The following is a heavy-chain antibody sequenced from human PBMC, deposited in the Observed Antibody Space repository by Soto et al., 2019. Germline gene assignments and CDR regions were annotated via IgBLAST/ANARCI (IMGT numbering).Heavy chain of an antibody. V-gene: IGHV3-74*03. CDR3: ARGIFGDPPAFDY. J-gene: IGHJ4*02. CDR1: GFIFSSHW. D-gene: IGHD3-3*01. Sequence: PGGSLRLSCAASGFIFSSHWMHWVRQAPGKGLVWVSRLNGDGSRTEYADSVAGRFTIFRDNAKNTLSLQMDSLRVEDSAVYYCARGIFGDPPAFDYWGQGDLVTVSS. CDR2: LNGDGSRT.